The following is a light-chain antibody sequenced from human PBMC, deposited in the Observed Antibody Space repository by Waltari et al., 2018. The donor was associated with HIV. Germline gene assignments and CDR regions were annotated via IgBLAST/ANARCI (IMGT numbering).Light chain of an antibody. J-gene: IGLJ3*02. Sequence: QSALTQPASVSGSPGQSITISCTGTSSDVGSYNVFSWYQQHPGKAPKLMIYEDNKRPSGVSNRFPGSKSGNTASLTFSGLQAEDEADDYCCSYTGSTTWVFGGGTKLTVL. V-gene: IGLV2-23*01. CDR1: SSDVGSYNV. CDR3: CSYTGSTTWV. CDR2: EDN.